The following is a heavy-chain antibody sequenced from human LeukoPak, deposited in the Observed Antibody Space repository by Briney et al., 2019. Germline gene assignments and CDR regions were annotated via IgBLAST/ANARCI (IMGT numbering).Heavy chain of an antibody. Sequence: GALRLSCAASGFTFSNYGMHWVRQAPGKGLEWVAVIWYDGSKKYYADSVKGRFTTSRDNSKNTLYLQMNSLSAEDTAVYYCARDSRGATGLDYWGQGTLVTVSS. J-gene: IGHJ4*02. CDR2: IWYDGSKK. V-gene: IGHV3-33*01. CDR1: GFTFSNYG. CDR3: ARDSRGATGLDY. D-gene: IGHD5-12*01.